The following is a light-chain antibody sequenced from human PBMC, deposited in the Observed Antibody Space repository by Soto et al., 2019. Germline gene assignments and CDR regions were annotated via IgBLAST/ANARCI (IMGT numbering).Light chain of an antibody. Sequence: IVLTPSPATLSLSPGERATLSCRASQSVSSCLSWYQQKPGQAPRLLIYDASNMATGIPARFSGSGSGTDFTLTVSNLESEDFSVYYCQQCSNWPLTFGGGTKVEIK. CDR2: DAS. V-gene: IGKV3-11*01. CDR3: QQCSNWPLT. CDR1: QSVSSC. J-gene: IGKJ4*01.